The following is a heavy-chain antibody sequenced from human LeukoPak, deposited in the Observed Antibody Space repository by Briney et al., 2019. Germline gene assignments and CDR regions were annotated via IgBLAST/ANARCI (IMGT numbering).Heavy chain of an antibody. J-gene: IGHJ4*02. CDR1: GFTLSDYE. D-gene: IGHD5-18*01. Sequence: GGSRRLSCAAFGFTLSDYEMNWVRQAPGKGLEWVSYISSSGNTIFYADSVKGRFTISRDDAENSLYLQMNSLRVEDTAVYYCGRVALDTSMIHYWGQGTLVTVSS. CDR2: ISSSGNTI. CDR3: GRVALDTSMIHY. V-gene: IGHV3-48*03.